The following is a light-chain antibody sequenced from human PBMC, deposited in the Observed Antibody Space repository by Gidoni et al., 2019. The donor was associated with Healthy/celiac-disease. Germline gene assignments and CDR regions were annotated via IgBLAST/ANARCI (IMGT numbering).Light chain of an antibody. Sequence: IVLTQSPGTLSLSPGERATLSCRDSQSVSSSYLAWYQQKPGHAPRLLIYGASSRATGIPDRFSGSGSGTDFTLTISRLEPEDFAVYYCQQYGSSPQFXGXTKVEIK. CDR3: QQYGSSPQ. J-gene: IGKJ4*01. CDR1: QSVSSSY. V-gene: IGKV3-20*01. CDR2: GAS.